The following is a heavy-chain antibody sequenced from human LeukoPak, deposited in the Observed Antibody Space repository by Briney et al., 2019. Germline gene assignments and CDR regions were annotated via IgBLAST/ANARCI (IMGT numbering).Heavy chain of an antibody. V-gene: IGHV6-1*01. CDR2: TYYRSKWYN. J-gene: IGHJ5*02. D-gene: IGHD6-19*01. CDR3: AGALYSSGPLGFDP. Sequence: SQTLSLTCGISGDSVSSNSAAWNWIRQSPSRGLEWLGRTYYRSKWYNDYALSVKSRITINADTSKNQLSLQLNSVTPEDTAVYYCAGALYSSGPLGFDPWGQGTLVAVSS. CDR1: GDSVSSNSAA.